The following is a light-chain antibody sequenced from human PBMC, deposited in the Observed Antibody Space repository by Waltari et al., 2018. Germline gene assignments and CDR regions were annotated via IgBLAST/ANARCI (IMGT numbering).Light chain of an antibody. J-gene: IGLJ1*01. CDR3: YSRDSSGDHLRV. Sequence: SSELTQDPAVSVALGQTVRITCQGDGLRGYDASWYQQKPGQAPVLVIFGKNNRPSGIPDRFSGSSSGNTVSLTITGAQAEDEADYYCYSRDSSGDHLRVFGTGTRVTVL. V-gene: IGLV3-19*01. CDR1: GLRGYD. CDR2: GKN.